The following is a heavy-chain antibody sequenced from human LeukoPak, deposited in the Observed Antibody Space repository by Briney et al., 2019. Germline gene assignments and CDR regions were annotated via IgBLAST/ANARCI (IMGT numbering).Heavy chain of an antibody. V-gene: IGHV4-34*01. D-gene: IGHD4-23*01. CDR2: INDRGHT. CDR3: ARDPTTVVTTPYYFDF. CDR1: GGSFSGYH. Sequence: SETLSLTCAVHGGSFSGYHWNWIRQSPAKGLEWIGEINDRGHTNYNPSLESRVTISVDTSKKQFSLKLNSVTAADTAVYYCARDPTTVVTTPYYFDFWGQGTLVTVSS. J-gene: IGHJ4*02.